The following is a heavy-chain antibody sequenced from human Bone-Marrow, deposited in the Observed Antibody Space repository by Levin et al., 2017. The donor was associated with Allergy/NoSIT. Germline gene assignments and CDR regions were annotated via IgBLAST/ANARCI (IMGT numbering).Heavy chain of an antibody. CDR3: AKGRYYYDNSGSIDWYFDL. CDR2: ISWNGGNI. CDR1: PFDDYA. D-gene: IGHD3-22*01. V-gene: IGHV3-9*01. J-gene: IGHJ2*01. Sequence: GGSLRLSCAFPFDDYAMHWVRQAPGKGLEWVSGISWNGGNIGYADSVKGRFTISRDNAKKSLYLQMNSLRAEDTALYYCAKGRYYYDNSGSIDWYFDLWGRGTLVTVSS.